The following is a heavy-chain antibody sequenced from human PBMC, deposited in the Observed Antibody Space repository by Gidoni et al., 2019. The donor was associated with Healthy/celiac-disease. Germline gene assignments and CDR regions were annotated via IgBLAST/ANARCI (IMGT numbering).Heavy chain of an antibody. CDR2: INHSGST. D-gene: IGHD3-3*02. J-gene: IGHJ4*02. CDR3: ARVLLATQPRGYFDY. CDR1: GGSFSGYY. Sequence: QVQLQQWGAGLLKPSETLSLTCAVYGGSFSGYYWSWIRQPPGKGLEWIGEINHSGSTNYNPSLKSRVTISVDTSKNQFSLKLSSVTAADTAVYYCARVLLATQPRGYFDYWGQGTLVTVSS. V-gene: IGHV4-34*01.